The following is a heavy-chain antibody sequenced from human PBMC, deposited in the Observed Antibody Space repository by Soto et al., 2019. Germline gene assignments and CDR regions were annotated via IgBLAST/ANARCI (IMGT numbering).Heavy chain of an antibody. CDR3: AKDTYSRSWYF. V-gene: IGHV3-23*05. Sequence: GSLRLSCAASGFTFTNYLMTWVRQAPGKGLEWVSSIDKSGGDTYYADSVKGRFTISRDNSKNTLYLQMNGLRAEDTALYYCAKDTYSRSWYFWGQGTLVTVSS. J-gene: IGHJ4*02. D-gene: IGHD2-2*01. CDR2: IDKSGGDT. CDR1: GFTFTNYL.